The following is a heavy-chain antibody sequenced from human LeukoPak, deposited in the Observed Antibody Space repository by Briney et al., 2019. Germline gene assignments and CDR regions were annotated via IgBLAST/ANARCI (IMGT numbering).Heavy chain of an antibody. CDR3: ARGLGSATHNWFDP. J-gene: IGHJ5*02. D-gene: IGHD2-15*01. Sequence: ASVKVSCKASEYTFTDYYIHWVRQAPGQGLEWMGWINPDSGGTKYAQKFQDWVTMTRDTSFNTAYMELSRLRSDDTAVYYCARGLGSATHNWFDPWGQGTLVTVSS. CDR2: INPDSGGT. CDR1: EYTFTDYY. V-gene: IGHV1-2*04.